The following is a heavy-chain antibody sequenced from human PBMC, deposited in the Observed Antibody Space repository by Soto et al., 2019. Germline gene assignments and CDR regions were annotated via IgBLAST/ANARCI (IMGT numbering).Heavy chain of an antibody. CDR2: IYYSGST. CDR1: GGSISSYY. Sequence: QVQLQESGPGLVKPSETLSLTCTVSGGSISSYYWSWIRQPPGKGLEWIGYIYYSGSTNYNPSLKSRFTISVDTSKNQFSLKLSSVTAADTAVYYCARQYYDILTGYYYFDYWGQGTLVTVSS. D-gene: IGHD3-9*01. CDR3: ARQYYDILTGYYYFDY. V-gene: IGHV4-59*08. J-gene: IGHJ4*02.